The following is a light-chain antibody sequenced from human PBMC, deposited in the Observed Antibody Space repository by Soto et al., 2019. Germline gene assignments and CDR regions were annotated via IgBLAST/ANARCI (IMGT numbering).Light chain of an antibody. CDR2: AAS. Sequence: DIQMTQSPSSLSASVGDRVTITCRASQTISSYLNWYQQKPGNAPKLLIYAASILQSGVPSRFSGSGSGTDVTLTISSLQPEDFATYYCQQSYTTPRTFGQGTKVDIK. J-gene: IGKJ1*01. V-gene: IGKV1-39*01. CDR1: QTISSY. CDR3: QQSYTTPRT.